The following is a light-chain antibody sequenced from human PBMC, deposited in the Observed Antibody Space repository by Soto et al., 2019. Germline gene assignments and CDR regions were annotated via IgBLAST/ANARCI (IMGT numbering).Light chain of an antibody. Sequence: EIVLTQSPGTLSLSPGERATLSCRASQSVSRSYLAWYQQNPGQAPRLLIYGASSRATGIPDRFSGSGSGTDFTLAISRLEPEDFAVYFCQQHGSSPRTFGQGTKVEI. CDR3: QQHGSSPRT. V-gene: IGKV3-20*01. CDR1: QSVSRSY. CDR2: GAS. J-gene: IGKJ1*01.